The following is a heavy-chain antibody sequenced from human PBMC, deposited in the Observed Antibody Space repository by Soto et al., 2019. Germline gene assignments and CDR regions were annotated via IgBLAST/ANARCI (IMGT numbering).Heavy chain of an antibody. J-gene: IGHJ5*01. CDR3: ARDWGSSGWYNWFAS. CDR1: GFNFHAYG. D-gene: IGHD6-19*01. CDR2: LSHDGTVT. Sequence: QVQLVESGGGVVQPGRSLRLSCGASGFNFHAYGMHWVRQAPGEGLEWVAMLSHDGTVTYYGDSVRGRFTVSRDESKNTLYLQMNSLRPEDTAMYYCARDWGSSGWYNWFASWGQGTLVTVSS. V-gene: IGHV3-30*03.